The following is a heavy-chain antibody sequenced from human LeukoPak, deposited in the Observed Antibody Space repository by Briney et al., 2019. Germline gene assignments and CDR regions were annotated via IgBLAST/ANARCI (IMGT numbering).Heavy chain of an antibody. V-gene: IGHV3-23*01. D-gene: IGHD6-19*01. CDR1: GFSLSTYG. J-gene: IGHJ4*02. CDR3: AKDHGTAVAGFYY. CDR2: ITGTGGST. Sequence: GASLRLSCAASGFSLSTYGVSWVRQPPGKGLEWVSGITGTGGSTYYADSVKGRFTVSRDTSKNTLYLQMNSLRAEDTAIYYCAKDHGTAVAGFYYWGQGTLVTVAS.